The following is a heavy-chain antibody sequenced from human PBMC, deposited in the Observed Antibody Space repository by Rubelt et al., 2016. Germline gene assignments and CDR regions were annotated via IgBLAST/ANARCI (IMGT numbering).Heavy chain of an antibody. Sequence: PGKGLEWIGYIYYSGSTNYNPSLKSRVTISVDTSKNQFSLKLSSVTAADTAVYYCAREPKTSRDGYILNWFDPWGQGTLVTVSS. D-gene: IGHD5-24*01. CDR3: AREPKTSRDGYILNWFDP. CDR2: IYYSGST. J-gene: IGHJ5*02. V-gene: IGHV4-59*13.